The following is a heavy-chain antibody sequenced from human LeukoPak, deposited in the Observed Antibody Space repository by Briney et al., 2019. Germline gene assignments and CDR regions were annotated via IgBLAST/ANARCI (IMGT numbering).Heavy chain of an antibody. D-gene: IGHD3-10*01. Sequence: GASVKVSCKASGYTFTGYYMHWVRQAPGQGLEWMGWIDPNSGGTNYAQKFQGRVTMTRDTSISTAYMELSRLRSDDTAVYYCARDSGATYYYGSGSYCCPAGAFDIWGQGTMVTVSS. J-gene: IGHJ3*02. CDR2: IDPNSGGT. CDR1: GYTFTGYY. V-gene: IGHV1-2*02. CDR3: ARDSGATYYYGSGSYCCPAGAFDI.